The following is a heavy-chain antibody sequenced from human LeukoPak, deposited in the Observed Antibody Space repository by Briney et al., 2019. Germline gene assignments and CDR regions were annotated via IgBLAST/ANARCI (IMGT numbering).Heavy chain of an antibody. D-gene: IGHD3-22*01. J-gene: IGHJ4*02. CDR2: IIPILGIA. CDR1: GGTFSSYG. Sequence: SVKVSCKASGGTFSSYGISWVRQAPGQGLEWMGRIIPILGIANYAQKFQGGVTITADKSTSTAYMELSSLRSEDTAVYYCARDWYYYDSSGYFDYWGQGTLVTVSS. V-gene: IGHV1-69*04. CDR3: ARDWYYYDSSGYFDY.